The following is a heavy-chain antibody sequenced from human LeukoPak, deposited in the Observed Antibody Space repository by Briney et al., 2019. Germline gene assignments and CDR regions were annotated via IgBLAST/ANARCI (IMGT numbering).Heavy chain of an antibody. CDR2: INPNSGGT. CDR1: GYTFTGYY. CDR3: AREGFWSGYYTHNWFDP. D-gene: IGHD3-3*01. Sequence: ASXKVSCKASGYTFTGYYMHWVRQAPGQGLEWMGRINPNSGGTNYAQKFQGRVTMTRDTSISTAYMELSRLRSDDTAVYYCAREGFWSGYYTHNWFDPWGQGTLVTVSS. J-gene: IGHJ5*02. V-gene: IGHV1-2*06.